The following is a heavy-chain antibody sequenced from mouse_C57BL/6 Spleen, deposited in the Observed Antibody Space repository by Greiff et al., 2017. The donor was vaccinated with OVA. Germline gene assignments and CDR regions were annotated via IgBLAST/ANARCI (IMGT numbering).Heavy chain of an antibody. CDR3: ARGDYGSSYGY. V-gene: IGHV1-54*01. J-gene: IGHJ2*01. D-gene: IGHD1-1*01. CDR2: INPGSGGT. Sequence: VQVVESGAELVRPGTSVKVSCKASEYAFTNYLIEWVKQRPGQGLEWIGVINPGSGGTNYNEKFKGKATLTADKSSSTAYMQLSSLTSEDSAVYFCARGDYGSSYGYWGQGTTLTVSS. CDR1: EYAFTNYL.